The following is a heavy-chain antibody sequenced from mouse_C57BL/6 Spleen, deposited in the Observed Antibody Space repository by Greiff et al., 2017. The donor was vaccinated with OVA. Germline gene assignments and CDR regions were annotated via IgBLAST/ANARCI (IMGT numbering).Heavy chain of an antibody. CDR2: IHPNSGST. D-gene: IGHD1-1*01. V-gene: IGHV1-64*01. CDR1: GYTFTSYW. Sequence: VQLQQPGAELVKPGASVKLSCKASGYTFTSYWMHWVKQRPGQGLEWIGMIHPNSGSTNYNEKFKSKATLTVDKSSSTAYMQLSSLTSEDSAVDYCPGGSSYYAMDYWGQGTSVTVSS. J-gene: IGHJ4*01. CDR3: PGGSSYYAMDY.